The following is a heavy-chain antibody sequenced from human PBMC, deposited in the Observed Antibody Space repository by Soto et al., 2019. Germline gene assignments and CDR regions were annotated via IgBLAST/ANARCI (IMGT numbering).Heavy chain of an antibody. CDR3: ARQRSGGSWEFDP. V-gene: IGHV5-51*01. CDR2: IYPGDTDN. Sequence: PGESLKIPCKGSGYSFPSYWIGWVRQTPGKGLEWIGTIYPGDTDNKYTPSFQGQITISDDKSISTAYLQWSSLKASDTAMYYCARQRSGGSWEFDPWGQGALVTVSS. CDR1: GYSFPSYW. D-gene: IGHD2-15*01. J-gene: IGHJ5*02.